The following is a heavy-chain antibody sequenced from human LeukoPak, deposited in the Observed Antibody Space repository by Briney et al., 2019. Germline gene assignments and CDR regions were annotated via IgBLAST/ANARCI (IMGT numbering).Heavy chain of an antibody. Sequence: GGSLTLSCSASGFTFSDHGMHWVRPAPAKGREGVAVIQYDGGNKAHADSVKGRFTISRDNSKNTLYVQLNSLRPENTAVYYCAKDVTGAGTYFVHWGQGRHVTVS. CDR1: GFTFSDHG. D-gene: IGHD6-19*01. CDR2: IQYDGGNK. CDR3: AKDVTGAGTYFVH. J-gene: IGHJ4*02. V-gene: IGHV3-30*04.